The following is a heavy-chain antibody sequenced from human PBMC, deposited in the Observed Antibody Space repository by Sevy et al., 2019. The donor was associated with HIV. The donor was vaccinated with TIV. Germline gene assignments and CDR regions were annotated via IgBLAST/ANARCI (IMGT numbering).Heavy chain of an antibody. J-gene: IGHJ4*02. CDR2: FCFGGSTI. V-gene: IGHV3-23*01. CDR1: GFTFSIDT. D-gene: IGHD2-8*01. CDR3: AREGCTLPHDY. Sequence: GGSLRLSCAASGFTFSIDTMSWVRQAPGKGLEWVSTFCFGGSTIDYEDSVKGRFTISRDNSKNTLYLQMNSLRADDTAVYYCAREGCTLPHDYWGQGTLVTVSS.